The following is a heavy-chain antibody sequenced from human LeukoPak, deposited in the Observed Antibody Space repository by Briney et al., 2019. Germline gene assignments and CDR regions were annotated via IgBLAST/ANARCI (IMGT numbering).Heavy chain of an antibody. V-gene: IGHV3-23*01. CDR3: AKMGSTPYYDHFDYFDY. Sequence: GGSLRLSCGPSRLAFSTSAMSWVREAPGTRLEWISGISGSGVTTYYADSVKGRFTISRDNSENTVYLQMDSLRVEDTALYYCAKMGSTPYYDHFDYFDYWGQGTQVTVSS. CDR2: ISGSGVTT. CDR1: RLAFSTSA. D-gene: IGHD3-16*01. J-gene: IGHJ4*02.